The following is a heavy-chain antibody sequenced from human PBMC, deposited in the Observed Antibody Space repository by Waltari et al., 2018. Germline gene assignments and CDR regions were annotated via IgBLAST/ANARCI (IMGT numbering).Heavy chain of an antibody. Sequence: QVQLVQSGAEVKKPGASVKVSCKASGYTFTGYYMHWVRQAPGQGLEWMGWINPNSGGTNYAQKFQGRVTMTRDTSISTAYMELSRLRSDDTAVYYCARDPSPPYDYIWGSYRYRWFDPWGQGTLVTVSS. V-gene: IGHV1-2*02. D-gene: IGHD3-16*02. CDR3: ARDPSPPYDYIWGSYRYRWFDP. J-gene: IGHJ5*02. CDR1: GYTFTGYY. CDR2: INPNSGGT.